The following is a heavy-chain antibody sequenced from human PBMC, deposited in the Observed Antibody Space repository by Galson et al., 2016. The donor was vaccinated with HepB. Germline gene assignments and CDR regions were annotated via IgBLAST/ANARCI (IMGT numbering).Heavy chain of an antibody. CDR2: IHYTGNT. J-gene: IGHJ4*02. CDR3: VAGTAPRPGY. Sequence: ETLSLTCGVSGGSISTYYWSWIRQPPGKGLEWIGYIHYTGNTNYNPSLKSRVALSLDTSSNQISLKPTSMTAADTAVYYCVAGTAPRPGYWGQGILVTVSS. CDR1: GGSISTYY. V-gene: IGHV4-59*01. D-gene: IGHD6-6*01.